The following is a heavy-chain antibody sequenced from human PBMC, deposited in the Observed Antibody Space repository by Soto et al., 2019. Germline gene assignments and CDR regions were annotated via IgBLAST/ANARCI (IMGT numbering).Heavy chain of an antibody. J-gene: IGHJ6*02. Sequence: GGSLRLSCAASGFTFSSSWMHWVRHAPGKGLVWVSAISGSGGSTYYADSVKGRFTISRDNSKNTLYLQMNSLRAEDTAVYYCAKGPFGITIFGVVIIPVDYYGMDVWGQGTTVTVSS. V-gene: IGHV3-23*01. CDR2: ISGSGGST. D-gene: IGHD3-3*01. CDR1: GFTFSSSW. CDR3: AKGPFGITIFGVVIIPVDYYGMDV.